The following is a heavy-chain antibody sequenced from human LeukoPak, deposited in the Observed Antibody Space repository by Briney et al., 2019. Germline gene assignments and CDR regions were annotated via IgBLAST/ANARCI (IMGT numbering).Heavy chain of an antibody. J-gene: IGHJ6*02. CDR1: GGTFSSYA. D-gene: IGHD3-10*01. V-gene: IGHV1-69*13. CDR3: ASRRYGSGSYYPDTTYYYGMDV. Sequence: ASVKVSCKASGGTFSSYAISWVRQAPGQELEWMGGIIPIFGTANYAQKFQGRVTITADESTSTAYMELSSLRSEDTAVYYCASRRYGSGSYYPDTTYYYGMDVWGQGTTVTVSS. CDR2: IIPIFGTA.